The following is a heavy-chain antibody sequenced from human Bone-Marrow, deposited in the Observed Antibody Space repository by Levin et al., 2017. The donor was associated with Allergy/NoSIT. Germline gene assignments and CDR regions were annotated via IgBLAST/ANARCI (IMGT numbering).Heavy chain of an antibody. CDR1: GGSFSGYY. CDR3: AENDNVTDDAFDI. Sequence: SETLSLTCAVYGGSFSGYYWSWIRQPPGKGLEWIGEINHSGSTNYNPSLKSRVTISVDTSKNQFSLKLSSVTAADTAVYYCAENDNVTDDAFDIWGQGTMVTVSS. J-gene: IGHJ3*02. V-gene: IGHV4-34*01. D-gene: IGHD3-9*01. CDR2: INHSGST.